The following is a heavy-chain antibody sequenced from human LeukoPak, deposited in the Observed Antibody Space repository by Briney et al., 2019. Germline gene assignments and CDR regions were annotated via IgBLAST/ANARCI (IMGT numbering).Heavy chain of an antibody. V-gene: IGHV4-34*01. CDR3: TRVRSYSLYFDY. D-gene: IGHD3-16*01. J-gene: IGHJ4*02. Sequence: SETLSLTCAVYGGSFSGYYWSWIRQPPGKGLELSGEINHSGSTNYNPSLKSRVTISVDTSKNQFSLKLSSVTAADTAVYYCTRVRSYSLYFDYWGQGTLVTVSS. CDR1: GGSFSGYY. CDR2: INHSGST.